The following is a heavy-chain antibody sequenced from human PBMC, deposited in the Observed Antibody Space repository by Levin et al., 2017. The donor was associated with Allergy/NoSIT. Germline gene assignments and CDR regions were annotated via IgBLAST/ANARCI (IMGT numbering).Heavy chain of an antibody. V-gene: IGHV4-61*09. CDR3: VREIRYQYLQH. CDR2: IYTTGTS. D-gene: IGHD2-2*01. Sequence: SQTLSLTCTVSDDSINSYSYYWSWIRQPAGKGLEWIGHIYTTGTSEFNPSLESRVTMSIDTSKSQFSLKLTSVTAADTAIYYCVREIRYQYLQHWGQGTLVTVSS. CDR1: DDSINSYSYY. J-gene: IGHJ1*01.